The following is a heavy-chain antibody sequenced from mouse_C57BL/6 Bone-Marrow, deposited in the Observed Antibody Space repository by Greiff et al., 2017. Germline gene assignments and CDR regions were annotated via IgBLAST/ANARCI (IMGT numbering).Heavy chain of an antibody. J-gene: IGHJ4*01. V-gene: IGHV3-8*01. D-gene: IGHD4-1*02. CDR2: ISYSGST. CDR3: ARALNWDNAMDY. Sequence: EVQLQESGPGLAKPSPTLSLTCSVTGYSITSDYWHWIRKFPGNKLEYMGYISYSGSTYYNPSLKSRISITRDTSKNQYYLQLNSVTTEDTATYYCARALNWDNAMDYWGQGTAVTVSS. CDR1: GYSITSDY.